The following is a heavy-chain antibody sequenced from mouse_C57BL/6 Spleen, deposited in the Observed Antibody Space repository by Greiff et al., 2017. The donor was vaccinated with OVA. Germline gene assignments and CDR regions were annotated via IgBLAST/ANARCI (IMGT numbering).Heavy chain of an antibody. D-gene: IGHD1-1*01. Sequence: QVQLQQSGPELVKPGASVKLSCKASGYTFTSYDINWVKQRPGQGLEWIGWIYPRDGSTKYNEKFKGKATLSVDTSSSTAYMEIHSLTSVDSAVYFCAREITTVVATEDYYAMDYWGQGTSVTVSS. CDR3: AREITTVVATEDYYAMDY. CDR2: IYPRDGST. J-gene: IGHJ4*01. V-gene: IGHV1-85*01. CDR1: GYTFTSYD.